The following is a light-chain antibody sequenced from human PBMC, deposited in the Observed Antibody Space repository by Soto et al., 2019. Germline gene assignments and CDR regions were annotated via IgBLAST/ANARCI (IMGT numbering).Light chain of an antibody. CDR1: SSDVGGYNL. Sequence: QSVLTQPASVSGSPGQSITISCTGTSSDVGGYNLVSWYQHHPGKAPKLMIYDVTNRPSGVSNRFSGSKSGNTASLTISGLQAEDEADYYCSSYIRSSTFAVFGGGTKLTVL. V-gene: IGLV2-14*03. CDR3: SSYIRSSTFAV. J-gene: IGLJ2*01. CDR2: DVT.